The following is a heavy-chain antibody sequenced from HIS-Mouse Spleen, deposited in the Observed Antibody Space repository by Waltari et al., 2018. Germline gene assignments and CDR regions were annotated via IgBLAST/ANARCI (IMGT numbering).Heavy chain of an antibody. D-gene: IGHD6-13*01. V-gene: IGHV4-39*07. CDR2: IYYSGST. CDR1: GGSIRSRSYY. Sequence: QLQLQESGPGLVQPSETLSPTCTVSGGSIRSRSYYGGWFRQPPGKGLEWIGSIYYSGSTYYNPSLKSRVTISVDTSKNQFSLKLSSVTAADTAVYYCAREIPYSSSWYDWYFDLWGRGTLVTVSS. CDR3: AREIPYSSSWYDWYFDL. J-gene: IGHJ2*01.